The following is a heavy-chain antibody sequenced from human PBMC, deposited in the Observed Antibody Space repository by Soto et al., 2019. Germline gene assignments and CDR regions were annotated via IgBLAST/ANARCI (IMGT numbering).Heavy chain of an antibody. CDR1: GASISSYY. CDR3: ARLSPTSGIWELDY. J-gene: IGHJ4*02. D-gene: IGHD1-26*01. CDR2: IYYSGST. V-gene: IGHV4-59*01. Sequence: ETLSLTCTVSGASISSYYWSWIRQPPGKGLEWIGYIYYSGSTNYNPSLKSRVTISVDTSKNQFSLKVSSVTATDTAVYYCARLSPTSGIWELDYWGLENLVTVSS.